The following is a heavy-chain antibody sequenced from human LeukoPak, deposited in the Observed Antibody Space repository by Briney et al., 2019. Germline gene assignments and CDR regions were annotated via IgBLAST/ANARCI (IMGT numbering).Heavy chain of an antibody. J-gene: IGHJ4*02. Sequence: GGSLRLSCAAYGFTFNSHAMSWVRQIPGKGLEWVSSVTADGTNTHFADSVKGRFTISRDNSKNTLYLHMNSLRVDDTAVYFCAYYDSSGYYYGRLRYWGQGTRVIVSS. CDR3: AYYDSSGYYYGRLRY. CDR2: VTADGTNT. D-gene: IGHD3-22*01. V-gene: IGHV3-23*01. CDR1: GFTFNSHA.